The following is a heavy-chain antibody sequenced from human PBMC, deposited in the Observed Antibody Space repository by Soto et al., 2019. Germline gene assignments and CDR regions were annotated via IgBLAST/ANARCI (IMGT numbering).Heavy chain of an antibody. CDR3: VRDLRGGVVNP. D-gene: IGHD2-8*02. CDR1: GFIFSNYD. CDR2: IWYDGSDT. Sequence: QVQLVESGGGVVQPGRSLRLSCATSGFIFSNYDMQWVRQAPGKGLEWVAVIWYDGSDTYYADSVKGRFTISRDNLKNTLHLQMNSLTVEDTAMYYCVRDLRGGVVNPWGQGILVSVSS. J-gene: IGHJ5*02. V-gene: IGHV3-33*01.